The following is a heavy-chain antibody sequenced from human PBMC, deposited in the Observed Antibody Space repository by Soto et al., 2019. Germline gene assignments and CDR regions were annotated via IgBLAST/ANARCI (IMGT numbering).Heavy chain of an antibody. CDR1: GFSFGHYG. CDR2: ISYDGTYK. J-gene: IGHJ3*01. Sequence: EQLVESGGGVVQPGTSLRLSCAASGFSFGHYGMLWVRQAPGKGLEWVAIISYDGTYKNYADSVKGRFTVSRDYSKNTVYLEMNRLRADDTAVYLCARDMFRSGPDLVNYDAIDVW. D-gene: IGHD6-25*01. V-gene: IGHV3-30*03. CDR3: ARDMFRSGPDLVNYDAIDV.